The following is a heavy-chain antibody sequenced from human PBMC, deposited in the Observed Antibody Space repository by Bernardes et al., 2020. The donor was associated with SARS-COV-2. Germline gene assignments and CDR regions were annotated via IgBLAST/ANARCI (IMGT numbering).Heavy chain of an antibody. J-gene: IGHJ4*02. D-gene: IGHD6-19*01. V-gene: IGHV3-49*04. CDR3: RAGTEY. CDR2: IRKKGDGGTT. CDR1: GLIFDYSD. Sequence: GGSLRLACAASGLIFDYSDMSWVRQAPGKGLEWLGFIRKKGDGGTTEYGASVRGRFTIARDDSKKMAYLQMSSLEVEDTAVYYCRAGTEYWGQGTLVTVSS.